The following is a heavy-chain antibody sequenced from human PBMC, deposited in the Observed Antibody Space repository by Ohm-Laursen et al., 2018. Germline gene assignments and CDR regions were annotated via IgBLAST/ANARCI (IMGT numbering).Heavy chain of an antibody. CDR3: AKPSSGSYVPYDY. J-gene: IGHJ4*02. Sequence: SLRLSCAASGFTFSSYAMSWVRQAPGKGLEWVSAISGTGSSTYYADSVKGRFTISRDNSRNTLYLQMNSLRAEDTDLYYCAKPSSGSYVPYDYWGQGTLVTVSS. CDR1: GFTFSSYA. V-gene: IGHV3-23*01. D-gene: IGHD3-10*01. CDR2: ISGTGSST.